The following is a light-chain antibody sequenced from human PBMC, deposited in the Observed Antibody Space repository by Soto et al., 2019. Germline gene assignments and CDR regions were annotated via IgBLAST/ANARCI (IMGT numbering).Light chain of an antibody. CDR1: QSLNSNS. J-gene: IGKJ1*01. Sequence: EIVLTQSPGTLSVSPGERATLSCRASQSLNSNSLAWYQQKPGQAPRLLIYNAYNRASGIPDRFSGSGSGTDFTLTISRLEPEDFVVYHCQQYDGSPQTFGQGTKVDIK. CDR3: QQYDGSPQT. CDR2: NAY. V-gene: IGKV3-20*01.